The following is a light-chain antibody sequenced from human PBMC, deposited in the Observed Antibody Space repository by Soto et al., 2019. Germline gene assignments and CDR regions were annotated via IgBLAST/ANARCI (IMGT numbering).Light chain of an antibody. CDR1: SKDVGGYDF. Sequence: QSALTQPASVSGSPGPSITISCTGTSKDVGGYDFVSWFQQFPGKAPKVVIYDVVHRPSGLSNRFSGSKSGNTASLTISGLQPDDEADYYCGSYTASGSVVFGGGTKVTVL. J-gene: IGLJ3*02. CDR2: DVV. CDR3: GSYTASGSVV. V-gene: IGLV2-14*01.